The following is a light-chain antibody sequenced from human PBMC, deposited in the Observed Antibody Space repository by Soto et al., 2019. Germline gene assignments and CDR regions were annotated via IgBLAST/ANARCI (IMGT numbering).Light chain of an antibody. CDR2: WAS. CDR3: QQCYTTPVT. J-gene: IGKJ1*01. CDR1: QPLLYSSNY. Sequence: DIVMTQSPHSLAVSLGERATINCKSSQPLLYSSNYLAWYQQKPGQPPKLLLYWASTREAGVPDRFSGSGSGKDFTITISSLQAEDVAVYYCQQCYTTPVTFGQGTKVEIK. V-gene: IGKV4-1*01.